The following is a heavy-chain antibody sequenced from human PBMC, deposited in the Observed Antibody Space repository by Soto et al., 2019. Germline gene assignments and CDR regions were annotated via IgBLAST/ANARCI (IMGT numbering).Heavy chain of an antibody. V-gene: IGHV3-21*01. Sequence: EVQLVESGGGLVKPGGSLRLSCAASGFTFSTYSMNWVRQAPGKGLEWVSSITSSSSYIYYADSVKGRFTISRDNAKNSLHLQMNSLRAEDTAVYYCARGFIEMTTTRNWFDPWGQGTLVTVSS. D-gene: IGHD4-4*01. CDR2: ITSSSSYI. CDR3: ARGFIEMTTTRNWFDP. CDR1: GFTFSTYS. J-gene: IGHJ5*02.